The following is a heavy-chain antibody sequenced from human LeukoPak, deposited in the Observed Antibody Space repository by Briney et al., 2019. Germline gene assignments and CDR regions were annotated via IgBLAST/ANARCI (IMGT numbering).Heavy chain of an antibody. CDR3: AKDQGGIKWEQTFDY. CDR1: GFTFSDYY. V-gene: IGHV3-23*01. D-gene: IGHD1-26*01. CDR2: ISGSGGST. Sequence: PGGSLRLSCAASGFTFSDYYMSWIRQAPGKGLEWVSAISGSGGSTYYADSVKGRFTISRDNSKNTLYLQMNSLRAEDTAVYYCAKDQGGIKWEQTFDYWGQGTLVTVSS. J-gene: IGHJ4*02.